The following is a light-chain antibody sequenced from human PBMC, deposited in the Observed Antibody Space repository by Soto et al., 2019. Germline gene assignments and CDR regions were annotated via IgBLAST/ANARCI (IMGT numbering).Light chain of an antibody. Sequence: DIVFTQSPGTLSVSPGERATLSCRASQSLSSSYLAWYQQKSGQAPRLLIYGSFSRATGIPDRFSGSGSGTDFTLTINRLEPEDFAVYYCQQYNRWPLTFGGGTKVDIK. CDR1: QSLSSSY. V-gene: IGKV3-20*01. CDR3: QQYNRWPLT. J-gene: IGKJ4*01. CDR2: GSF.